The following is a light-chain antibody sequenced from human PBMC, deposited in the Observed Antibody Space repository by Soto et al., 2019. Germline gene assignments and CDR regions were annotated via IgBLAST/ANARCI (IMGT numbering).Light chain of an antibody. CDR1: SSDVGRYTF. V-gene: IGLV2-14*01. CDR2: EVS. Sequence: QSALTQPASVSGSPGQSITISCTGTSSDVGRYTFVSWYQQHPGKAPRLMMYEVSNRPSGVSNRFSGSKSGNTASLTISGLQAKDEADYYCSSYTSSSTYVFGSGTKVTV. J-gene: IGLJ1*01. CDR3: SSYTSSSTYV.